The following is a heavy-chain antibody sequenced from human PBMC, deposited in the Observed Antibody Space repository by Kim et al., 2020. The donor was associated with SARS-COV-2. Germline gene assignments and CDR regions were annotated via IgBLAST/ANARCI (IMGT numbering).Heavy chain of an antibody. D-gene: IGHD3-10*01. CDR1: GFTFSSYA. V-gene: IGHV3-30*04. CDR2: ISYDGSNK. Sequence: GGSLRLSCAASGFTFSSYAMHWVRQAPGKGLEWVAVISYDGSNKYYADSVKGRFTISRDNSKNTLYLQMNSLRAEDTAVYYCARGGIRGVTSYYYYYGMDVWGQGTTVTVSS. CDR3: ARGGIRGVTSYYYYYGMDV. J-gene: IGHJ6*02.